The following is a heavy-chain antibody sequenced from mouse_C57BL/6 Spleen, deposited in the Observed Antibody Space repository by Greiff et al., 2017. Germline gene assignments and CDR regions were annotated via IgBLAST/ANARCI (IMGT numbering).Heavy chain of an antibody. CDR1: GFTFSSYG. Sequence: EVKLMESGGDLVKPGGSLKLSCAASGFTFSSYGMSWVRQTPDKGLEWVANISSGGSYTYYPDSVKGRFTISRDNAKNTLYLQMSSLKSEDTAMCACARHAMDYWGQGTSVTVSS. CDR2: ISSGGSYT. CDR3: ARHAMDY. V-gene: IGHV5-6*01. J-gene: IGHJ4*01.